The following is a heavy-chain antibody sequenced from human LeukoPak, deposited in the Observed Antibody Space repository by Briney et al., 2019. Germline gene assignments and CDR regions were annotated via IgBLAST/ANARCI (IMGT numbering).Heavy chain of an antibody. CDR1: GGSISSSSYY. J-gene: IGHJ3*02. CDR3: ARLVGAHDAFDI. V-gene: IGHV4-61*01. CDR2: IYYSGST. Sequence: SETLSLTCTVSGGSISSSSYYWSWIRQPPGKGLEWIGYIYYSGSTNYNPSLKSRVTISVDTSKNQFSLKLSSVTAADTAVYYCARLVGAHDAFDIWGQGTMVTVSS. D-gene: IGHD1-26*01.